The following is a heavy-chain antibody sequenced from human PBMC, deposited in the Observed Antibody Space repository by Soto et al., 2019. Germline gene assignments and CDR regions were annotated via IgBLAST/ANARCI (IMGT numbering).Heavy chain of an antibody. D-gene: IGHD6-19*01. J-gene: IGHJ4*02. V-gene: IGHV4-34*01. Sequence: SETLSLTCAVYGGSFSGYYWSWIRQPPGKGLEWIGEINHSGSTNYNPSLKSRVTISVDTSQNQFSLKLSSVTAADTAVYYCARVHSACSSGCLGDFDYWGQGTLVTVSS. CDR3: ARVHSACSSGCLGDFDY. CDR2: INHSGST. CDR1: GGSFSGYY.